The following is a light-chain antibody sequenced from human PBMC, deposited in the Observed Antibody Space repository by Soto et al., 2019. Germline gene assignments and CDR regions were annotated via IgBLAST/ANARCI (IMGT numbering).Light chain of an antibody. CDR2: DVS. Sequence: QSALTQPASVSGSPGQSITISCTGSSSDVGGYNYVSWYQHHPGKAPKLMIYDVSNRPSGASNRFSGSNSGNTASLTLSGLQAADEADYYCSSYTSSSTVVFGGGTKLTVL. CDR3: SSYTSSSTVV. CDR1: SSDVGGYNY. J-gene: IGLJ2*01. V-gene: IGLV2-14*03.